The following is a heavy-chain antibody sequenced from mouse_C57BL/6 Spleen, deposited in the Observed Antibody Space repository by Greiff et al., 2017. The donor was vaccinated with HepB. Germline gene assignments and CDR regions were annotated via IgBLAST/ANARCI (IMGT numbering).Heavy chain of an antibody. V-gene: IGHV1-53*01. CDR2: INPSNGGT. CDR3: ARSRIYYYGIFAY. Sequence: QVQLQQPGTELVKPGASVKLSCKASGYTFTSYWMHWVKQRPGQGLEWIGNINPSNGGTNYNEKFKSKATLTVDKSSSPAYMQLSSLTSEDSAVYYCARSRIYYYGIFAYWGQGTLVTVSA. CDR1: GYTFTSYW. J-gene: IGHJ3*01. D-gene: IGHD1-1*01.